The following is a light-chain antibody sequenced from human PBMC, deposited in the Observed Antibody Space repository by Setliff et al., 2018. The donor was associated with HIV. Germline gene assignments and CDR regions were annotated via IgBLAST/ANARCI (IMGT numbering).Light chain of an antibody. J-gene: IGLJ1*01. CDR3: CSFTGSSAPGV. CDR1: RRDVGGYNY. Sequence: QSALTQPRSVSGSPGQSVTISCTGTRRDVGGYNYVSWYQVHPGKAPKLMIYDVTKRPSGVPDRFSGSKAGNTASLTISGLQAEDEADYFCCSFTGSSAPGVFGTGTKVTVL. V-gene: IGLV2-11*01. CDR2: DVT.